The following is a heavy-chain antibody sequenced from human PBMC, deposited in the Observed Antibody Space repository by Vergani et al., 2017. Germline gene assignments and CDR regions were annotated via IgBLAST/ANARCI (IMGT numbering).Heavy chain of an antibody. CDR3: ARVDTQVPATSHFYYMDV. J-gene: IGHJ6*03. CDR2: IFYSGPT. V-gene: IGHV4-31*11. CDR1: CGSISSGDQC. D-gene: IGHD6-25*01. Sequence: QVQLQESGPGVVKPSQTLSLTFAVSCGSISSGDQCWTWIRQRPGKGLEWNVYIFYSGPTYDNPSLRGRLTISVDTSQNQFSLKLRSVTAADTAVYYCARVDTQVPATSHFYYMDVWGKGTTVVVSS.